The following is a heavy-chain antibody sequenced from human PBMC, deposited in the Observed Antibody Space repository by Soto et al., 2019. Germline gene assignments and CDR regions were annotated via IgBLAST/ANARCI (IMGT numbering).Heavy chain of an antibody. V-gene: IGHV5-51*01. D-gene: IGHD3-3*01. Sequence: GESLEISCDGSGYNFAVYWIAWVRQMPGKGLELMGIIYPSDSDTRYRPSFQGQVTISADKSISSAYLQWSSLRASDTAMYYCARGGVSTRTFDYWGQGTPATVSS. CDR1: GYNFAVYW. CDR2: IYPSDSDT. CDR3: ARGGVSTRTFDY. J-gene: IGHJ4*02.